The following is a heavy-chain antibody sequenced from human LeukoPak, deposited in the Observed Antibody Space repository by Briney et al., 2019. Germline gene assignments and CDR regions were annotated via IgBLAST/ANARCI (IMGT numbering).Heavy chain of an antibody. CDR3: ARSITIFGVVIFGDAFDI. D-gene: IGHD3-3*01. CDR1: GGSISSYY. J-gene: IGHJ3*02. Sequence: KPSETLSLTCTVSGGSISSYYWSWIRQPPGKGLEWIGYIYYSGSTNYNPSLKSRVTISVDTSKNQFSLKLSSVTAADTAVYYCARSITIFGVVIFGDAFDIWGQGTMVTVSS. V-gene: IGHV4-59*08. CDR2: IYYSGST.